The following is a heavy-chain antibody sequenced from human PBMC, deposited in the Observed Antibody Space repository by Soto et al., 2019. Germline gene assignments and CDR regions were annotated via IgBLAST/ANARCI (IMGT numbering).Heavy chain of an antibody. CDR3: ASGAAEPTAYYFDY. V-gene: IGHV3-23*01. CDR2: LSGSGGST. J-gene: IGHJ4*02. Sequence: EVQLLESGGGLVQPGGSLRLSCAASGFTFSSYAMNWVRQAPGKGLEWVSALSGSGGSTYYADSVKGRFTISRDNSKNTLYLQMNSLRAEDTAVYYCASGAAEPTAYYFDYWGQGTLVTVSS. D-gene: IGHD6-25*01. CDR1: GFTFSSYA.